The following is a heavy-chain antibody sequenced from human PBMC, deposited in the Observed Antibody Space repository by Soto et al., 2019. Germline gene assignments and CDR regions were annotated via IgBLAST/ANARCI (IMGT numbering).Heavy chain of an antibody. Sequence: PVGSLRLSCAASGISFSSYWMSWVRQVPGKGLEWVANIKQDGSDKYYMDSVKGRFTISRDNAKNSLYLQMNSLRVEDTAVYYCATIAVQPTFDYWGQGTLVTVSS. CDR3: ATIAVQPTFDY. D-gene: IGHD2-21*01. CDR2: IKQDGSDK. CDR1: GISFSSYW. J-gene: IGHJ4*02. V-gene: IGHV3-7*03.